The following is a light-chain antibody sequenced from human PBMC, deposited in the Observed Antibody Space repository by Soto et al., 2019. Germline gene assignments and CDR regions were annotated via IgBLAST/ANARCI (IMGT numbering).Light chain of an antibody. V-gene: IGLV2-14*01. CDR2: GVT. J-gene: IGLJ1*01. Sequence: QSVLTQPASVSGSPGQSITISCTGTSSDVGAYYSVSWYQHHPGKAPKLIIYGVTNRPSGVSNRFSGSKSGNTAFLTISGLQAEDEADYHCSSYTSGSSHYVFGTGTKLTVL. CDR3: SSYTSGSSHYV. CDR1: SSDVGAYYS.